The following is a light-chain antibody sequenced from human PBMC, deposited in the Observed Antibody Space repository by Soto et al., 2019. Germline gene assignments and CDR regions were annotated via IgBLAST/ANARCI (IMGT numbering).Light chain of an antibody. CDR2: DVI. CDR3: SSYGGSNNFVV. J-gene: IGLJ2*01. CDR1: SSDIGGNNF. Sequence: QSALTQPPSASGSPGQSVTISCTGTSSDIGGNNFVSWYQHHPGKAPKLMLYDVIKRPSGVPAHFSGSKSGNTASLTVSGLQAEDEADYYCSSYGGSNNFVVFGGGTKLTVL. V-gene: IGLV2-8*01.